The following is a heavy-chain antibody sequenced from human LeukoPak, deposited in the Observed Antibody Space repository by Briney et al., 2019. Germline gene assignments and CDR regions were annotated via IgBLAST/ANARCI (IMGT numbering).Heavy chain of an antibody. CDR1: GGSFSTYY. V-gene: IGHV4-59*12. J-gene: IGHJ3*02. D-gene: IGHD2-8*02. CDR3: ARAYAVGVGAFDI. CDR2: IDYSGRT. Sequence: SETLSLTCKVSGGSFSTYYWNWIRQSPGKGLEWIGYIDYSGRTNYNPSLKSRVSMSVDRSKNQFSLKLSSVTAADTAVYYCARAYAVGVGAFDIWGQGTMVTVSS.